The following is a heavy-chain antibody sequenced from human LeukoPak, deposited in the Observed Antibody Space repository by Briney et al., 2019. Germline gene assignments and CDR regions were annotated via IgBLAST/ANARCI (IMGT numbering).Heavy chain of an antibody. CDR2: ISSNGGST. J-gene: IGHJ4*02. V-gene: IGHV3-64*01. CDR3: ARDRCIGYCSSRGYFDY. D-gene: IGHD2-2*01. CDR1: GFTFSSYA. Sequence: GGSLRLSCAASGFTFSSYAMHWVRQAPGKGLEYVSAISSNGGSTYYANSVKGRFTISRDNSKNTLYLQMGSLRAEDMAVYYCARDRCIGYCSSRGYFDYWGQGTLVTVSS.